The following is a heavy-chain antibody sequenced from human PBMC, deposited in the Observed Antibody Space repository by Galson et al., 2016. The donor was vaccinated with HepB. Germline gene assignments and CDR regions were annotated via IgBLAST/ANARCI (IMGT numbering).Heavy chain of an antibody. CDR3: VSGYTSGL. V-gene: IGHV3-7*02. CDR2: INLDGSRR. D-gene: IGHD6-19*01. J-gene: IGHJ4*02. CDR1: GFTFSSYW. Sequence: SLRLSCAASGFTFSSYWMTWVRQAPGKGLEWVANINLDGSRRYHVDSVKGRFTISRDKGKNSLYLEMKSLRAEDTAVYYCVSGYTSGLWGQGTLVTVSS.